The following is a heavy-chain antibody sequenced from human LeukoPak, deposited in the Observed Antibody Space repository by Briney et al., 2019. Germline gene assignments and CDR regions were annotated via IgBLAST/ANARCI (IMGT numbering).Heavy chain of an antibody. CDR3: ARDLVDTAMVTELDY. CDR2: INPSGGST. Sequence: GASVKVSCKASGYTFTSYYMHWVRQAPGQGLEWMGIINPSGGSTSYAQKFQGRVTMTRDTSTSTVYMELSSLRSEDTAVYYCARDLVDTAMVTELDYWGQGTLVTVSS. CDR1: GYTFTSYY. J-gene: IGHJ4*02. V-gene: IGHV1-46*01. D-gene: IGHD5-18*01.